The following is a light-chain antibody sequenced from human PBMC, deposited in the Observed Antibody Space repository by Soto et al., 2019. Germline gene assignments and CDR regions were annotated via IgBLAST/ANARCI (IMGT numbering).Light chain of an antibody. Sequence: VLTQSPATLSLSPGESATLSCRASQNVANNLAWYQQKSGQAPRLLIYAASDRATGVPARFSGRMSGTEFTLTISSLESEDFATYFCQQRSRWPGGTFGRGTKLE. CDR2: AAS. CDR3: QQRSRWPGGT. CDR1: QNVANN. V-gene: IGKV3-11*01. J-gene: IGKJ2*02.